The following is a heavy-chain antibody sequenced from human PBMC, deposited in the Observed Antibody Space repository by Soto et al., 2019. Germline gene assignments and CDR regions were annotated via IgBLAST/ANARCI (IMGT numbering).Heavy chain of an antibody. CDR3: ASQYGGYGWFDT. V-gene: IGHV3-66*04. CDR1: GFTFSTYA. D-gene: IGHD2-15*01. CDR2: IYSGGTT. J-gene: IGHJ5*02. Sequence: GGSLRLSCAASGFTFSTYAMAWVRQAPGKGLEWVSVIYSGGTTHYAVSVKGRLIISRDKSKNTLYLQMNSLRAEDTAVYYCASQYGGYGWFDTWGQGTPVTVSS.